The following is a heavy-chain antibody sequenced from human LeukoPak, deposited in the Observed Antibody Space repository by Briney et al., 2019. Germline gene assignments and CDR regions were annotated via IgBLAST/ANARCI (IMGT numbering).Heavy chain of an antibody. J-gene: IGHJ4*02. CDR2: ITSSSSSI. CDR1: GFNFTNFG. D-gene: IGHD3-9*01. V-gene: IGHV3-21*01. CDR3: ARGDLLTGSSVDY. Sequence: PGGSLRLSCSASGFNFTNFGMNWFRQAPGPGLERVSSITSSSSSIYYAGSLKGRFTISRDNAKNSLSLQMNSLRAEDSAVYYCARGDLLTGSSVDYWGQGTQVTVSS.